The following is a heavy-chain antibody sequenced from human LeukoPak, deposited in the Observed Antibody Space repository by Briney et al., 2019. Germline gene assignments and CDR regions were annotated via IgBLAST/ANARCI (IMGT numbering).Heavy chain of an antibody. CDR3: AKGSGSGWYADYFDY. V-gene: IGHV3-48*04. CDR1: GFTFSSYS. Sequence: GGSLRLSCAASGFTFSSYSMNWVRQAPGKGLEWVSYISSSSSTIYYADSVKGRFTISRDNAKNSLYLQMNSLRAEDTAVYYCAKGSGSGWYADYFDYWGQGTLVTVSS. J-gene: IGHJ4*02. D-gene: IGHD6-19*01. CDR2: ISSSSSTI.